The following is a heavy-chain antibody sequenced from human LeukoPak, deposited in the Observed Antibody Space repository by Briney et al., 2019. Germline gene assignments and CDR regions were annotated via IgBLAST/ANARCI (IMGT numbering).Heavy chain of an antibody. D-gene: IGHD3-22*01. Sequence: PGGAVPLSRICCGCNLSDYYLHWFRQPPAKGLEWLSFISRSGTIVQYADSVIGRFTVYRDNHKTTLYVQMNSLRVEDTALYDCARDGSYDGASGYRADFWGQGTLVTVSS. CDR1: GCNLSDYY. J-gene: IGHJ4*02. CDR3: ARDGSYDGASGYRADF. V-gene: IGHV3-11*01. CDR2: ISRSGTIV.